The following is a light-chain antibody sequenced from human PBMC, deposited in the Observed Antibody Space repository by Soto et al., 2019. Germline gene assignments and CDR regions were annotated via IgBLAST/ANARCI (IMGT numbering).Light chain of an antibody. Sequence: QSVLTQPPSASGSPGQSVTISCTGTSSDVGGYNYVSWYQQHPGKPPQLVIYEVSERPSGVPGRFSGSKSGSTASLTVSGLQAEDEADYYCSSYAGSNTVVFGGGTKVTVL. CDR3: SSYAGSNTVV. CDR1: SSDVGGYNY. V-gene: IGLV2-8*01. CDR2: EVS. J-gene: IGLJ2*01.